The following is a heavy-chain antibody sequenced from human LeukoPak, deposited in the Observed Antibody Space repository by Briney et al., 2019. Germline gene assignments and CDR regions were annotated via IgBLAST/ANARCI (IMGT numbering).Heavy chain of an antibody. Sequence: GGSLRLSCAASGFTFSSYSMNWVRQAPGKGLGWVSSISSSSSYIYYADSVKGRFTISRDNAKNSLYLQMNSLRAEDTAVYYCARDGRRGYSYGLFDYWGQGTLVTVSS. D-gene: IGHD5-18*01. CDR3: ARDGRRGYSYGLFDY. V-gene: IGHV3-21*01. CDR1: GFTFSSYS. CDR2: ISSSSSYI. J-gene: IGHJ4*02.